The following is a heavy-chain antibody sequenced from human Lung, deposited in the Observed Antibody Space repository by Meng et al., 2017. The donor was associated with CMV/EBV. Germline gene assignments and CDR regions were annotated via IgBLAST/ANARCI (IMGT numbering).Heavy chain of an antibody. V-gene: IGHV3-48*03. CDR2: IGDSGRTL. CDR3: ARDPGWDYSNQPTHYYGMDV. J-gene: IGHJ6*02. CDR1: GFTLSSYE. D-gene: IGHD4-11*01. Sequence: GGSLRLSCAASGFTLSSYEMNWVRQAPGKGLEWIAYIGDSGRTLYYADSVKGRFTISSDNAENSLYLQMKSLRVEDTALYYCARDPGWDYSNQPTHYYGMDVWDQGTTVTVSS.